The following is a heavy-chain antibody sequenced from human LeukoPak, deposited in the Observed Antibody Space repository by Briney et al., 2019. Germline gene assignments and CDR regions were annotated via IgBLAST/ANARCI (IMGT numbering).Heavy chain of an antibody. CDR2: INPNSGVT. Sequence: ASVKVSCKASGYTFTGYYMHWVRQAPGQGLEWMGWINPNSGVTNYAQKFQARVTMTRDTSISTAYMELSRLRSDDTAVYYCARGIAYYYDSPCDYWGQGILVTVSS. CDR1: GYTFTGYY. J-gene: IGHJ4*02. CDR3: ARGIAYYYDSPCDY. D-gene: IGHD3-22*01. V-gene: IGHV1-2*02.